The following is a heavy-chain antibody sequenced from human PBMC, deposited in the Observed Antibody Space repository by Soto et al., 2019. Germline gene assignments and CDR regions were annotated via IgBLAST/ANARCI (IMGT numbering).Heavy chain of an antibody. CDR2: IKQDGSEK. V-gene: IGHV3-7*03. Sequence: GGSLRLSCAASGVTFSSYWMSWVRQAPGKGLEWVANIKQDGSEKYYVDSVKGRFTISRDNAKNSLYLQMNSLRAEDTAVYYCARVQGAARPRANWFDPWGQGTLVTVSS. CDR3: ARVQGAARPRANWFDP. J-gene: IGHJ5*02. D-gene: IGHD6-6*01. CDR1: GVTFSSYW.